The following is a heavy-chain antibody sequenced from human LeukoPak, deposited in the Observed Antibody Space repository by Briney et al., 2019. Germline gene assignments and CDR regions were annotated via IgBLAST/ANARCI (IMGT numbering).Heavy chain of an antibody. Sequence: GGSLRLSCAASGFTFDDYAMHWVRQAPGKGLEWVSLISWDGGSTYYADSVKGRFTISRDNSKNSLYLHMNSLRAEDTALYYCAKDLRPGEIQLSELDYWGQGTLVTVSS. J-gene: IGHJ4*02. CDR2: ISWDGGST. CDR3: AKDLRPGEIQLSELDY. V-gene: IGHV3-43D*03. CDR1: GFTFDDYA. D-gene: IGHD2-2*01.